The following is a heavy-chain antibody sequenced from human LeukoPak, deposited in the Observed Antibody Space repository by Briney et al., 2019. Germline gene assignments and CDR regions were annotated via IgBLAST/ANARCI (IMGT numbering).Heavy chain of an antibody. CDR1: GFTFSSYH. D-gene: IGHD6-13*01. CDR3: ARGGSSCFDS. V-gene: IGHV3-48*02. J-gene: IGHJ4*02. CDR2: ISSSSGTI. Sequence: PGGFLRLSCAASGFTFSSYHMNWVRQAPGKGLEWVSYISSSSGTIYYADSVKGRFTTSRDNAKNSLYLQMNNLRDEDTAVYYCARGGSSCFDSWGQGTQVTVSS.